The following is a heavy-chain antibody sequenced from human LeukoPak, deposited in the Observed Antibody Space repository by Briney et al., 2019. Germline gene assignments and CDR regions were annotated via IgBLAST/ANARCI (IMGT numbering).Heavy chain of an antibody. J-gene: IGHJ3*02. D-gene: IGHD3-22*01. CDR1: GGSISSYY. V-gene: IGHV4-4*07. CDR2: IYTSGST. CDR3: ARTSYDTTNDAFDI. Sequence: SETLSLTCTVSGGSISSYYWSWIRQPAGKGLELIGRIYTSGSTNYNPSLRSRVTMSVYTSKNQFSLRLRSVTAADTAVYYCARTSYDTTNDAFDIWGQGTMVTVSS.